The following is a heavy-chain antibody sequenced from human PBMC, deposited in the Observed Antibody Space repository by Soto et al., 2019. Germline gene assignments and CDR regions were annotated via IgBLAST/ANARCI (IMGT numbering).Heavy chain of an antibody. V-gene: IGHV3-30*18. Sequence: GGSLRVSCAASGFTFSSYFRHWVRPAPGKGLEWVAVISYDGSNKYYADSVKGRFTISRDNSKNTLYLQMNSLRAEDTAVYYCAKGPLKQLLHWGQGTLVTVS. CDR2: ISYDGSNK. CDR1: GFTFSSYF. J-gene: IGHJ4*02. D-gene: IGHD6-6*01. CDR3: AKGPLKQLLH.